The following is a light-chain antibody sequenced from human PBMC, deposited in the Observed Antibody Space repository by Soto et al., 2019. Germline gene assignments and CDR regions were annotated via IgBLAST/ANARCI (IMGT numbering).Light chain of an antibody. CDR3: CSYSGSFAL. CDR1: SGDVGGYNS. CDR2: EVI. J-gene: IGLJ3*02. V-gene: IGLV2-11*01. Sequence: QSALTQPRSVSGSPGQSVAISCTGTSGDVGGYNSVSWYQHHPGKAPKLLIYEVIKRPSGVPDRFSGSKSGNTASLTISGLPAEDEADYYCCSYSGSFALFGGGTKLTVL.